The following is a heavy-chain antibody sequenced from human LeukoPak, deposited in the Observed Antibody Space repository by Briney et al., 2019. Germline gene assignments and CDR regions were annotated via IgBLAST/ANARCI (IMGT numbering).Heavy chain of an antibody. Sequence: SETLSLTCTVSGGSISSGSYYWSWIRQPPGKGLEWIGYIYYSGSTNYNPSLKSRVTISVDTSKNQFSLKLSSVTAADTAVYYCASGGGYSNNWFDPWGQGTLVTVSS. J-gene: IGHJ5*02. CDR3: ASGGGYSNNWFDP. V-gene: IGHV4-61*01. CDR1: GGSISSGSYY. D-gene: IGHD4-11*01. CDR2: IYYSGST.